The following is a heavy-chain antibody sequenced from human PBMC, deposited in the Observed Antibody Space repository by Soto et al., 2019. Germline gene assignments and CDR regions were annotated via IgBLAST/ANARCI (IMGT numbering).Heavy chain of an antibody. CDR3: ARGGVSYYDSSGYYPDFDY. Sequence: ASVKVSCKASGGTFSSYAISWVRQAPGQGLEWMGGIIPILGTANYAQKFQGRVTITADESTSTAYMELSSLRSEDTAVYYCARGGVSYYDSSGYYPDFDYWGQGTLVTVSS. CDR2: IIPILGTA. V-gene: IGHV1-69*13. D-gene: IGHD3-22*01. J-gene: IGHJ4*02. CDR1: GGTFSSYA.